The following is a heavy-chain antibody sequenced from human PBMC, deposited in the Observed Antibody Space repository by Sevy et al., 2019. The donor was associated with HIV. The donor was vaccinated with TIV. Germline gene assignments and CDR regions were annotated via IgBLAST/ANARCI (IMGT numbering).Heavy chain of an antibody. V-gene: IGHV3-33*01. Sequence: GGSLRLSCAASGFTFSSYGMHWVRQAPGKGLEWVAVIWYDGCNKYYADSVKGRFTISRDNSKNTLYLQMNSLRAEDTAVYYCARDYYYDSSGYYLPYYYYGMDVWGQGTTVTVSS. CDR1: GFTFSSYG. D-gene: IGHD3-22*01. J-gene: IGHJ6*02. CDR2: IWYDGCNK. CDR3: ARDYYYDSSGYYLPYYYYGMDV.